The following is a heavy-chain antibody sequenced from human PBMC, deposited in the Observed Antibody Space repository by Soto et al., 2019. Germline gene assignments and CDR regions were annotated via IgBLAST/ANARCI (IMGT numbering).Heavy chain of an antibody. CDR1: GGSISSGGYS. CDR2: IYHSGST. D-gene: IGHD5-12*01. Sequence: SDTLSLTCSVSGGSISSGGYSWSWIRQPPGKGLEWIGNIYHSGSTNYNPSLKSRVTISVDRPKNQFSLNLNSVTAADTAVYYCARVDGRGYNFFTYWAQGPRATV. CDR3: ARVDGRGYNFFTY. J-gene: IGHJ4*02. V-gene: IGHV4-30-2*01.